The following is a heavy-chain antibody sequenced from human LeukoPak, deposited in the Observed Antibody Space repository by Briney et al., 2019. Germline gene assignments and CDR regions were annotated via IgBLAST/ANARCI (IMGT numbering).Heavy chain of an antibody. J-gene: IGHJ4*02. D-gene: IGHD3-10*01. V-gene: IGHV3-66*01. CDR1: GFTVSSNY. Sequence: PGGSLRLSCAASGFTVSSNYMSWVRQAPGKGLEWVSVIYSGGSTYYADSVKGRFTISRDNSKNTLYLQMNSLRAEDTAVYHCARSKNYGSGFSDWGQGTLVTVSS. CDR3: ARSKNYGSGFSD. CDR2: IYSGGST.